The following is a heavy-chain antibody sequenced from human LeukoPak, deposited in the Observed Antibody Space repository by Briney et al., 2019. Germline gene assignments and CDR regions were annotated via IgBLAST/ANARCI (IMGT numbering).Heavy chain of an antibody. J-gene: IGHJ3*02. CDR2: IYTSGST. CDR1: GGSISSGSYY. V-gene: IGHV4-61*02. Sequence: SQTLSLTCTVSGGSISSGSYYWSWIRQPAGKGLEWIGRIYTSGSTNYNPSLKSRVTISVDTSKNQFSLKLSSVTAADTAVYYCAREAGGSPDAFDIWGQGTMVTVSS. D-gene: IGHD6-19*01. CDR3: AREAGGSPDAFDI.